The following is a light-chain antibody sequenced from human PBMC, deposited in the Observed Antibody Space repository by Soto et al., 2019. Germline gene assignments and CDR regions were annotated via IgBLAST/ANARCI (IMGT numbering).Light chain of an antibody. CDR2: TLS. CDR3: MQRIEFPFT. Sequence: DIVMTQTPLSLPVTPGEPASISCRSSQSLLDSDDGNTYLDWYLQKPGQSPQLLIYTLSYRASGDAERYSGSGSGNDFTLKISRVEAEDVGVYYCMQRIEFPFTFGPGTKVESK. V-gene: IGKV2-40*01. CDR1: QSLLDSDDGNTY. J-gene: IGKJ3*01.